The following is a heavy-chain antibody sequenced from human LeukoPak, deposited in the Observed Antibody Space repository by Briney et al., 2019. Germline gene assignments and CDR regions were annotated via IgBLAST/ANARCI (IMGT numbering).Heavy chain of an antibody. J-gene: IGHJ4*02. D-gene: IGHD2-21*02. CDR3: ARAYCGGDCPPGY. CDR1: GGTFSSYT. CDR2: IVPMFGTA. Sequence: SVKVSCKASGGTFSSYTFSWVRQAPGQGLEWMGRIVPMFGTANYAQNFQGRVTITADESTSTVYMELSSLRSEDTAVYSCARAYCGGDCPPGYWGQGTLVTVS. V-gene: IGHV1-69*13.